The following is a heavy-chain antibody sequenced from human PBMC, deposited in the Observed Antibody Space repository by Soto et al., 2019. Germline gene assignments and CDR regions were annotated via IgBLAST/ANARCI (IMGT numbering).Heavy chain of an antibody. CDR1: GYTFTSYG. CDR3: ARSPLPIAVAAKYNWFDP. V-gene: IGHV1-18*01. D-gene: IGHD6-19*01. J-gene: IGHJ5*02. CDR2: ISAYNGNT. Sequence: GASVKVSCKASGYTFTSYGISWVRQAPGQGLEWMGWISAYNGNTNYAQKLQGRVTMTTDTSTSTAYMELRSLRSDDTAVYYCARSPLPIAVAAKYNWFDPWGKGTLFTVP.